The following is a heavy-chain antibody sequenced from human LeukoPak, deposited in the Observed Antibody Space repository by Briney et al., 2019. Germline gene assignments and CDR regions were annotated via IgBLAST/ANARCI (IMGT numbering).Heavy chain of an antibody. V-gene: IGHV3-43*02. Sequence: PGGSLRLSCAASGSTFDVYAMHWVRQAPGKGLEWVSLISGDGGSTYYADSVKGRFTISRDNSKNTLYLQMNSLRAEDTAVYYCAKDYSSGWGTKGFLFDYWGQGTLVTVSS. CDR3: AKDYSSGWGTKGFLFDY. D-gene: IGHD6-19*01. CDR1: GSTFDVYA. CDR2: ISGDGGST. J-gene: IGHJ4*02.